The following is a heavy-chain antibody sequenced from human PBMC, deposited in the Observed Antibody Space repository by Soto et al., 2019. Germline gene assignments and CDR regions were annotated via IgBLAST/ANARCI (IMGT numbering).Heavy chain of an antibody. CDR2: INHSGST. CDR1: GGSFSGYY. V-gene: IGHV4-34*01. D-gene: IGHD3-10*01. J-gene: IGHJ6*03. CDR3: ARGFHNGSGSYYYYMDV. Sequence: QVQLQQWGAGLLKPSETLSLTCAVYGGSFSGYYWSWIRQPPGKGLEWIGEINHSGSTNYNPSLKCRVTISVDTSKNQFSLKLSSVTAADTAVYYCARGFHNGSGSYYYYMDVWGKGTTVTVSS.